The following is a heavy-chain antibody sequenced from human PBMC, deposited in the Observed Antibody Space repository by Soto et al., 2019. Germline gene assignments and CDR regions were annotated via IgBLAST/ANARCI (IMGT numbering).Heavy chain of an antibody. CDR3: ARGWNLAPQNACDI. Sequence: QVQLVEAGGGVVQPGKSLRLACAASGFSFTDFAIHWVRQAPGKGLEWVATVSNDGRNRYYADSVKGRFTISRDNSKNTLYLEMISLRAEETAVYYCARGWNLAPQNACDIWGQGTMVTVSS. J-gene: IGHJ3*02. D-gene: IGHD1-1*01. CDR2: VSNDGRNR. V-gene: IGHV3-30*04. CDR1: GFSFTDFA.